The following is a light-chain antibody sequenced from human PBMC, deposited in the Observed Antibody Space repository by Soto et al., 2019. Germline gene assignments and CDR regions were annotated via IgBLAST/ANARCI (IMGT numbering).Light chain of an antibody. V-gene: IGKV1-39*01. CDR2: AAS. Sequence: DIQMTQSPSSLSASVGDRVTITCRTNQTIINYLNWSQQKPGKAPKLLISAASSLQSGVPSRFTGSVSGTDFTLTIRSLQREDFATYYWHQPYTSPTTFVLGTRLEIK. CDR1: QTIINY. CDR3: HQPYTSPTT. J-gene: IGKJ5*01.